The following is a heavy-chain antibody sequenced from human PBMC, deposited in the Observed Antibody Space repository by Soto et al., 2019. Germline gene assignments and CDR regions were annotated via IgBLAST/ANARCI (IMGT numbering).Heavy chain of an antibody. CDR2: IYWNDDK. J-gene: IGHJ4*02. D-gene: IGHD3-3*01. CDR3: AHGARDYDFWSGYAAALDY. CDR1: GFSLRTSGVA. V-gene: IGHV2-5*01. Sequence: SGPTLVNPTQTLTLTCTFSGFSLRTSGVAVGWIRQPPGKALEWLALIYWNDDKRYSPSLKSRLTITKGTSRNQVVLTMTNMDPVDTATYYCAHGARDYDFWSGYAAALDYWGQGSQVTVSS.